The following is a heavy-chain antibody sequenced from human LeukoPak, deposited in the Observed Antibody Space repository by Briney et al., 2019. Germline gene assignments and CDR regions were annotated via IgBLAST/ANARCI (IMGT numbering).Heavy chain of an antibody. CDR1: GLTFSSYG. CDR2: IWYDGSNK. V-gene: IGHV3-33*01. D-gene: IGHD5-12*01. J-gene: IGHJ4*02. Sequence: QPGRSLRLSCAASGLTFSSYGMHWVRQAPGKGLEWVAVIWYDGSNKNYADSVKGRFTISRDNSKNTLYLQIDGLRAEDTAVYYCARDSGIWDRVATPDDYWGQGALV. CDR3: ARDSGIWDRVATPDDY.